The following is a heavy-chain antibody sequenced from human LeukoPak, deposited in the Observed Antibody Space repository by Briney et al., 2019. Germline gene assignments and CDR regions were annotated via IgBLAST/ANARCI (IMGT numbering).Heavy chain of an antibody. V-gene: IGHV3-30*03. CDR1: GFTFSSYG. CDR3: ARDCSSTSCYRHYYYYYYGMDV. CDR2: ISYDGSNK. D-gene: IGHD2-2*01. J-gene: IGHJ6*02. Sequence: GGSLRLCCAASGFTFSSYGMHWVRQAPGKGLEWVAVISYDGSNKYYADSVKGRFTISRDNSKNTLYLQMNSLRAEDTAVYYCARDCSSTSCYRHYYYYYYGMDVWGQGTTVTVSS.